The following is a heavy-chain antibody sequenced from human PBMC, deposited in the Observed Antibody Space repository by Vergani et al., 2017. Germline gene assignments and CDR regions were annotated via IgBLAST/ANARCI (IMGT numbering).Heavy chain of an antibody. V-gene: IGHV4-38-2*01. CDR2: IYRTGRT. CDR1: GFSIDNGYY. J-gene: IGHJ4*02. D-gene: IGHD3-9*01. Sequence: QVQLQESGPGLVKPSETLSLTCAVSGFSIDNGYYWDWIRQPPGKGLEWIGSIYRTGRTHFNPSLKSRVTISVDTSNNHFSLRLNYLTAADTAVYYCARRSGIVYDIFSGTQYFFDFWGQGTLVTVSS. CDR3: ARRSGIVYDIFSGTQYFFDF.